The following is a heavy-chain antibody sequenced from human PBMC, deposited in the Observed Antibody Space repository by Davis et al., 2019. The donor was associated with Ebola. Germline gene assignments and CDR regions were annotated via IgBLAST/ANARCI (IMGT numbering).Heavy chain of an antibody. J-gene: IGHJ6*02. CDR3: ARAGGSTTLTAPSMDV. CDR2: LNRYGSST. CDR1: GFSFSSYG. D-gene: IGHD2/OR15-2a*01. V-gene: IGHV3-23*01. Sequence: GESLKISCAASGFSFSSYGMNWVRQAPGKGLEWVSGLNRYGSSTFYADSVKGRFTISRDNSKSTLYLQMNSLRAEDTAVYYCARAGGSTTLTAPSMDVWGQGTTVTVSS.